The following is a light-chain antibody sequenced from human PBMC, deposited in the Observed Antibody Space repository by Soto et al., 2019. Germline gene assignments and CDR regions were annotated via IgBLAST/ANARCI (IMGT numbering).Light chain of an antibody. V-gene: IGKV1-27*01. CDR3: QNYNSALGFT. J-gene: IGKJ3*01. CDR1: QGMNNY. CDR2: TAS. Sequence: DIQMTQSPSSLSASVGDRVTITCRASQGMNNYLAWYQQEPGKVPKLLIYTASSLQSGVPSRFSGSGSGTDFTLTISSLQPEDVATYYCQNYNSALGFTFGPGTKVDI.